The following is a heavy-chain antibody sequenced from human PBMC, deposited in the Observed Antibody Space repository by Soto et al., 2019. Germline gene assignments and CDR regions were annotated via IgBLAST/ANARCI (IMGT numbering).Heavy chain of an antibody. Sequence: EVQLLESGGDLVQPGGSLRLSCAASGFTFSSYAMSWVRQAPGKGLEWVSAISGSGGSTYYADSVKGRFTISRDNSKHTLYLQMNSLRAEDTAVYYCAKDYYGDYGGGPFDYWGQGTLVTVSS. D-gene: IGHD4-17*01. V-gene: IGHV3-23*01. CDR3: AKDYYGDYGGGPFDY. CDR2: ISGSGGST. CDR1: GFTFSSYA. J-gene: IGHJ4*02.